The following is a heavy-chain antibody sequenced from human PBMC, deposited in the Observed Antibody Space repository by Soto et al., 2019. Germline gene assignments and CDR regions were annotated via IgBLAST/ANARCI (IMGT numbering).Heavy chain of an antibody. V-gene: IGHV5-51*01. CDR1: GYSFTSYW. CDR2: IYPGDSDT. CDR3: ARRGYSYPYYYYYYMDV. D-gene: IGHD5-18*01. J-gene: IGHJ6*03. Sequence: LGESLKISCKGSGYSFTSYWIGWVRQMPGKGLEWTGIIYPGDSDTRYSPSFQGQVTISADKSISTAYLQWSSLKASDTAMYYCARRGYSYPYYYYYYMDVWGKGTTVTVSS.